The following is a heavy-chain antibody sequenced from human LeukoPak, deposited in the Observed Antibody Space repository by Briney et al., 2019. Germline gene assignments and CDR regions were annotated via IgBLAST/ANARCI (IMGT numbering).Heavy chain of an antibody. V-gene: IGHV1-2*02. D-gene: IGHD6-13*01. CDR2: INPNSGGT. J-gene: IGHJ4*02. Sequence: ASVKVSCKASGYTFTGYYMHWVRQAPGQGLEWMGWINPNSGGTNYAQKFQGRVTMTRDTSISTAYMKLSRLRSDDTAVYYCARLKGLGIPAVGWGREPLVTVS. CDR3: ARLKGLGIPAVG. CDR1: GYTFTGYY.